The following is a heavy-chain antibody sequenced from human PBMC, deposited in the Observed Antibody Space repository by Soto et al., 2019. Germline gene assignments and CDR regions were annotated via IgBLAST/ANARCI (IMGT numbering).Heavy chain of an antibody. Sequence: EVQLLESGGGLVQPGGSLRLSCAASGFTFSSYAMSWVRQAPGKGLEWVSAISGSGGSTYYADSVKGRFTISRDNSKNTLYLQMNSLRAEDTAVYYCAKDHRSTTVPTPDWFDPWGQGTLVTVSS. V-gene: IGHV3-23*01. CDR2: ISGSGGST. J-gene: IGHJ5*02. D-gene: IGHD4-4*01. CDR3: AKDHRSTTVPTPDWFDP. CDR1: GFTFSSYA.